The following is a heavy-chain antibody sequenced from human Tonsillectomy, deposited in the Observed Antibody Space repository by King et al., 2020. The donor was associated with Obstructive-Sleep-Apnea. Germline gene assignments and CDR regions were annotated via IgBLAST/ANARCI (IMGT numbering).Heavy chain of an antibody. CDR1: GGSFNNYA. CDR2: IIPLLGVT. Sequence: QLVQSGAEVKKPGSSVKVSCKASGGSFNNYAFTWLRLAPGQGLEWMGRIIPLLGVTDYAQNFQDRVTITADKSTSAVYMELSSLRSEDTAIYYCATSFSGQHGGRMDIWGQGTTVTVSS. J-gene: IGHJ6*02. D-gene: IGHD5-12*01. CDR3: ATSFSGQHGGRMDI. V-gene: IGHV1-69*04.